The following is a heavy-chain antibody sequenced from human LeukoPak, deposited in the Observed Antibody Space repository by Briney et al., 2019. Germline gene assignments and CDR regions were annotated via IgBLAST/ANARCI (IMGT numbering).Heavy chain of an antibody. D-gene: IGHD3-22*01. CDR2: INAGNGNT. Sequence: ASVKVSCKASGYTFTSYAMHWVRQAPGQRLEWMGWINAGNGNTKYSQKFQRRVTITRDTSASTAYMELSSLRSEDTAVYYCARDLTGYDSSGYWNYWGQGTLVTVSS. CDR3: ARDLTGYDSSGYWNY. J-gene: IGHJ4*02. V-gene: IGHV1-3*01. CDR1: GYTFTSYA.